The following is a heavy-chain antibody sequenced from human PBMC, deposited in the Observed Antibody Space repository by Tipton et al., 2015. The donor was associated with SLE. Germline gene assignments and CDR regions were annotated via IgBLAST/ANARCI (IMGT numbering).Heavy chain of an antibody. D-gene: IGHD3-10*01. J-gene: IGHJ4*02. V-gene: IGHV4-39*07. CDR3: ATPGYFGSGSSVAY. CDR1: GGSITSISYH. CDR2: IYSSGHT. Sequence: TLSLTCTVSGGSITSISYHWVWIRQPPGKGQEGIGSIYSSGHTYYNPSLKRRISISVYTSKSQFSLRLNSVTAADTTVYYGATPGYFGSGSSVAYWGQGTLVAVSS.